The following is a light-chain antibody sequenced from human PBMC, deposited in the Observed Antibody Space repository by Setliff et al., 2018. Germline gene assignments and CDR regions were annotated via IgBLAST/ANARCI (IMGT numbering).Light chain of an antibody. CDR2: DVS. Sequence: QSVLTQPASVSGSPGQSITISCTGTSNDIGHSHYVSWYQQHPGKVPQLIIYDVSVRPSGVSDRFSAHKSGNTASLSISGLQIEDEGYYYRASYTSITTGVFGTGTKVTVL. CDR3: ASYTSITTGV. J-gene: IGLJ1*01. CDR1: SNDIGHSHY. V-gene: IGLV2-14*03.